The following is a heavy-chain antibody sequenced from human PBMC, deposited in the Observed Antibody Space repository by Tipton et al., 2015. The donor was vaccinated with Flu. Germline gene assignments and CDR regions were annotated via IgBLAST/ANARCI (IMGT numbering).Heavy chain of an antibody. D-gene: IGHD3/OR15-3a*01. J-gene: IGHJ4*02. CDR2: LYSGGTT. V-gene: IGHV3-53*01. Sequence: GSLRLSCAASGFTVSNNYMSWVRQAPGKGLQWVSVLYSGGTTHYADSVKGRFTISRDDSKNTLFLQMTTLRAEDTAVYYCARGGLEPFDYWGQGTPVTVSS. CDR3: ARGGLEPFDY. CDR1: GFTVSNNY.